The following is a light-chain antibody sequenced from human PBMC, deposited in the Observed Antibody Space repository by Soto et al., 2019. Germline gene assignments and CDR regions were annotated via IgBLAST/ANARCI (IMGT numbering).Light chain of an antibody. CDR2: WAS. Sequence: DIVMTQSPDSLAVSLGERATINCKSSQSVLYSSNNKNYLAWYQQKPGQPPKLLIYWASTRESGVPDRFSGSRYGTDFTLTISSLQAEDVAVYCCQQYYSTRWTFGQGTKVEI. J-gene: IGKJ1*01. CDR1: QSVLYSSNNKNY. CDR3: QQYYSTRWT. V-gene: IGKV4-1*01.